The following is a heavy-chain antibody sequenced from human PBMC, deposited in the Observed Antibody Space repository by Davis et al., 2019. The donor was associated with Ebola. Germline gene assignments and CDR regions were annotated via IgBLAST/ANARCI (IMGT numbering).Heavy chain of an antibody. CDR2: IRYDGSTK. V-gene: IGHV3-30*02. CDR3: AKEGYPYQYYLDV. D-gene: IGHD5-18*01. Sequence: GESLKISCAASGFSFSTYGMHWVRQAPGRGLEWVAFIRYDGSTKYYADSVKGRFTISRDNSKNTLYLQMNSLRGEDTAVYYCAKEGYPYQYYLDVWGKGTTVTVSS. CDR1: GFSFSTYG. J-gene: IGHJ6*03.